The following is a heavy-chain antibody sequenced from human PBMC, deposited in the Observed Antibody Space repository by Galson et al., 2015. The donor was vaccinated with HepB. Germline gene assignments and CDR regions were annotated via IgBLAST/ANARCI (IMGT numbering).Heavy chain of an antibody. J-gene: IGHJ6*02. V-gene: IGHV6-1*01. Sequence: CAISGDSVSSSSAAWNWIRQSPSTGLEWLGRTYYRSKWYNDYAVSVKSRITINADTSKNQFSLHLNSVTPEDTAVYYCASQPVLPAARSPWNSYGMDVWGQGTTVTVSS. CDR3: ASQPVLPAARSPWNSYGMDV. CDR2: TYYRSKWYN. D-gene: IGHD2-2*01. CDR1: GDSVSSSSAA.